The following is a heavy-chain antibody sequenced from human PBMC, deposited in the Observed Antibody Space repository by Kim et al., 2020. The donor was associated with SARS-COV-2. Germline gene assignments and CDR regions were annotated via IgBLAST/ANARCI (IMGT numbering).Heavy chain of an antibody. V-gene: IGHV4-61*02. D-gene: IGHD6-6*01. J-gene: IGHJ5*02. CDR3: ARVGRYSSSGIWFDP. CDR2: IYTSGST. Sequence: SETLSLTCTVSGGSISSGSYYWSWIRQPAGKGLEWIGRIYTSGSTNYNPSLKSRVTISVDTSKNQFSLKLSSVTAADTAVYYCARVGRYSSSGIWFDPWGQGTLVTVSS. CDR1: GGSISSGSYY.